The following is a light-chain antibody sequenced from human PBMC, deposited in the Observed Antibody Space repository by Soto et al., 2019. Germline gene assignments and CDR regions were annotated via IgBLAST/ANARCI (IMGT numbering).Light chain of an antibody. V-gene: IGKV1-39*01. CDR2: AAS. CDR1: QSISTY. Sequence: DIQMTQSPSSLYASVGDRVTITCRASQSISTYLNWYQQKPGKAPQFLIYAASTLQSGVPSRFSGSGSGTDFTLTISSLQPEDFATYYCQQSYSNPRTFGQGTKVQIK. J-gene: IGKJ1*01. CDR3: QQSYSNPRT.